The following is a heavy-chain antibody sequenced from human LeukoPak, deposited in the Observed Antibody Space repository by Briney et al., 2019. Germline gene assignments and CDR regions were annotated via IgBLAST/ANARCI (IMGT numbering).Heavy chain of an antibody. V-gene: IGHV4-59*12. CDR2: IYYSGST. Sequence: PSETLSLTCTVSGGSISTYYWSWIRQPPGKGLEWIGYIYYSGSTNYNPSLKSRVTMSVDTSKNQFSLKLSSVTAADTAVYYCARARSYDFWSGYYDYWGQGTLVTVSS. J-gene: IGHJ4*02. D-gene: IGHD3-3*01. CDR1: GGSISTYY. CDR3: ARARSYDFWSGYYDY.